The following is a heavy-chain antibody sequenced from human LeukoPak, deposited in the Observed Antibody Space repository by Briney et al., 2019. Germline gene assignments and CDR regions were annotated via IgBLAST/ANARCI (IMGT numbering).Heavy chain of an antibody. CDR1: GYSFTSHY. D-gene: IGHD2-21*02. Sequence: ASVKVSCKASGYSFTSHYMHWVRQAPGQGLEWMGIINPSGGSTSYAQKFQGRVTMTRDMSTSTVYMELSSLRSEDTAVYYCARVRGDRYYDYWGQGTLVTVSS. CDR3: ARVRGDRYYDY. J-gene: IGHJ4*02. CDR2: INPSGGST. V-gene: IGHV1-46*01.